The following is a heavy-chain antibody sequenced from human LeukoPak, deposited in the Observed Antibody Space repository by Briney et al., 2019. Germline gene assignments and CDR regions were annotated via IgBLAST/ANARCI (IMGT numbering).Heavy chain of an antibody. D-gene: IGHD3-10*01. Sequence: RASVKVSCKASGYIFNGYGMTWVRQAPGQGLEWMGWISAYNGNTNYAQKLQGRVTMTTDTSTSTAYMELRSLRSDDTAVYYCAREILWFGDLAAFDIWGQGTMVTVSS. CDR1: GYIFNGYG. CDR2: ISAYNGNT. CDR3: AREILWFGDLAAFDI. V-gene: IGHV1-18*01. J-gene: IGHJ3*02.